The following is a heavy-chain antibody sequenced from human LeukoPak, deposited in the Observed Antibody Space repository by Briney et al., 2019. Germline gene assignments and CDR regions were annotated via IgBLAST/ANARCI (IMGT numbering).Heavy chain of an antibody. J-gene: IGHJ5*02. CDR3: ARPYYYDSRIDP. CDR2: MYYSGST. Sequence: PSETLSLTCTVSGGSISSGDYYWSWIRQPPGKGLEWIAYMYYSGSTYYNPSLKSRVTVSADTSKNQLSLKLSSVTAVDTAVYYCARPYYYDSRIDPWGQGILVTVSS. D-gene: IGHD3-22*01. CDR1: GGSISSGDYY. V-gene: IGHV4-30-4*01.